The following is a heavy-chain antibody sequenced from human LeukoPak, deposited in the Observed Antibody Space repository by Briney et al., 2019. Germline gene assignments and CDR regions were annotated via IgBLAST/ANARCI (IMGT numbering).Heavy chain of an antibody. CDR1: GYTFTGYY. J-gene: IGHJ3*02. CDR2: INPNSGGT. CDR3: ARPHPGSDAFDI. D-gene: IGHD1-14*01. Sequence: ASVTVSFKASGYTFTGYYMHWVRLAPGQGLERMGWINPNSGGTNYAQKFQGRVTMTRDTSISTAYMELSRLRSDDTAVYYCARPHPGSDAFDIWGQGTMVTVSS. V-gene: IGHV1-2*02.